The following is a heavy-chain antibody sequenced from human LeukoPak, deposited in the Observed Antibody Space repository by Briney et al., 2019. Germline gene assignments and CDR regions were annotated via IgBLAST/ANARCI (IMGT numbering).Heavy chain of an antibody. Sequence: PGGSLRLSCAASGFTFSGYDFHWLRHVTGKGLEWVSGIGIPGDTYYPGSVKGRFTISRENAKNSLYLQMNNLRAGDTAVYFCARAHVAAGLAFDVWGQGTMVTVSS. CDR1: GFTFSGYD. CDR3: ARAHVAAGLAFDV. V-gene: IGHV3-13*01. J-gene: IGHJ3*01. CDR2: IGIPGDT. D-gene: IGHD6-25*01.